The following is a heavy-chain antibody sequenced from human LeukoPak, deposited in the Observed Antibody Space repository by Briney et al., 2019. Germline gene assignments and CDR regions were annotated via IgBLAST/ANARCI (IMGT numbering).Heavy chain of an antibody. CDR2: ITTSDGNT. Sequence: GGSLRLSCAASGSTFSSYTMSWVRQAPGKGLEWVSTITTSDGNTYYADSVKGRFTVSRDNSKNTLYLQMNSLRAEDTAVYYCAKDGGLWVSAHWGDSWGRGTLVTVSS. CDR1: GSTFSSYT. J-gene: IGHJ4*02. V-gene: IGHV3-23*01. CDR3: AKDGGLWVSAHWGDS. D-gene: IGHD7-27*01.